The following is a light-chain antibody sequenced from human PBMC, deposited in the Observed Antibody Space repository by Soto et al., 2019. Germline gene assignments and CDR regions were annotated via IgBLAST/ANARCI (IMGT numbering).Light chain of an antibody. Sequence: ALTPPPSASGSPGQSVTISCTGTSSDVGGYNYVSWYQQHPGKAPKLMIYEVSKRPSGVPDRFSGSKSGNTASLTVSGLQAEDEADYYCSSYAGSNTRYVFGTGTKVTVL. V-gene: IGLV2-8*01. CDR2: EVS. CDR1: SSDVGGYNY. CDR3: SSYAGSNTRYV. J-gene: IGLJ1*01.